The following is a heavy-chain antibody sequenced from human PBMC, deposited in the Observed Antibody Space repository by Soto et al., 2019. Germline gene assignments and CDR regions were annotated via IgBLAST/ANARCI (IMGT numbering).Heavy chain of an antibody. CDR2: ISYDGSNK. J-gene: IGHJ4*02. V-gene: IGHV3-30-3*01. CDR1: GFTFSTYA. CDR3: ARESPRITIFGVFIF. Sequence: LRLSCAASGFTFSTYAMHWVRQAPGKGLEWVAVISYDGSNKYNADSVKGRFTISRDNSKNTLFLQMNSLRAEDTAVYYCARESPRITIFGVFIFWGQGTLVTVSS. D-gene: IGHD3-3*01.